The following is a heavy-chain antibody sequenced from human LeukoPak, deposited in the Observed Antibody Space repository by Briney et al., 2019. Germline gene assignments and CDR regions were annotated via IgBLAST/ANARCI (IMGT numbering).Heavy chain of an antibody. J-gene: IGHJ2*01. CDR1: GYTFTSYG. D-gene: IGHD5-18*01. V-gene: IGHV1-18*01. CDR3: ARDHSKIQLWLRPWYFDL. Sequence: ALVKVSCKASGYTFTSYGISWVRQAPGQGLEWMGWISAYNGNTNYAQKLQGRVTMTTDTSTSTAYMELRSLRSDDTAVYYCARDHSKIQLWLRPWYFDLWGRGTLVTVSS. CDR2: ISAYNGNT.